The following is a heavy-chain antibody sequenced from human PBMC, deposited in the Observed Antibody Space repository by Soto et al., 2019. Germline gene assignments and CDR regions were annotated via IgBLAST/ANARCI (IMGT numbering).Heavy chain of an antibody. CDR1: GFTVSSNY. CDR3: AKVIPRRIRSPDY. V-gene: IGHV3-53*01. CDR2: IYSGGST. D-gene: IGHD3-3*02. Sequence: GGSLRLSCAASGFTVSSNYMSWVRQAPGKGLEWVSVIYSGGSTYYADSVKGRFTISRHNSKNTLYLQMNSLRAEDTAVYYCAKVIPRRIRSPDYWGQGTLVTVSS. J-gene: IGHJ4*02.